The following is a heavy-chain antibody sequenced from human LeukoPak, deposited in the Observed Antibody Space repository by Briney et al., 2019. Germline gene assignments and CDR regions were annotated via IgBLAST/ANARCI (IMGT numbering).Heavy chain of an antibody. J-gene: IGHJ4*02. V-gene: IGHV3-48*03. CDR3: ARTAYSGYDFDY. CDR1: GFTFSSYE. D-gene: IGHD5-12*01. Sequence: PGESLRLSCAASGFTFSSYEMNWVRQAPGKGLEWVSYISSTGSTIYYADSVKGRFTISRDNAKNSLYLQMNSLRAEDTAVYYCARTAYSGYDFDYWGQGTLVTVSS. CDR2: ISSTGSTI.